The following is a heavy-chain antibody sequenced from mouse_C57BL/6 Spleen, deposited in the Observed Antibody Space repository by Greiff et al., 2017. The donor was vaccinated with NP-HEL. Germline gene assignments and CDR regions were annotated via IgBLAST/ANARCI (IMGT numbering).Heavy chain of an antibody. D-gene: IGHD3-2*02. V-gene: IGHV1-72*01. J-gene: IGHJ3*01. CDR1: GYTFTSYW. CDR2: IDPNSGGT. CDR3: AKGGAAQASAWFAY. Sequence: QVQLQQPGAELVKPGASVKLSCKASGYTFTSYWMHWVKQRPGRGLEWIGRIDPNSGGTKYNEKFKSKATLTVDKPSSTAYMQLSSLTSEDSAVHYFAKGGAAQASAWFAYWGQGTLVTVSA.